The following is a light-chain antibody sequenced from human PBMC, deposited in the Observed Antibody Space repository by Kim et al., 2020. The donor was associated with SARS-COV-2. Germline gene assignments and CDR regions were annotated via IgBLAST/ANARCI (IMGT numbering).Light chain of an antibody. V-gene: IGLV1-51*01. CDR3: ATWDASLSAWV. CDR1: SPNIGNNY. Sequence: GQKVPISCSGSSPNIGNNYVSWYQQLPGTAPKLLIYDNNKRPSGSPDRLSGSTSGTSAALGITGLQPGDEADYYCATWDASLSAWVFGGGTQLTVL. J-gene: IGLJ3*02. CDR2: DNN.